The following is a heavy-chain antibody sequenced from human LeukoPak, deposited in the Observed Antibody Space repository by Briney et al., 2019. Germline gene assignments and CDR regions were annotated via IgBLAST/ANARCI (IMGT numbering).Heavy chain of an antibody. Sequence: GGSLRLSCAASGFTFSSYGMHWVRQAPGKGLEWVAFLRYDGSNKYYADSVKGRFTISRDNSKNTLYLQMNSLRAEDTAVYYCAKEYDNLTGYYAFDIWGKGTMVTVSS. J-gene: IGHJ3*02. CDR1: GFTFSSYG. D-gene: IGHD3-9*01. V-gene: IGHV3-30*02. CDR2: LRYDGSNK. CDR3: AKEYDNLTGYYAFDI.